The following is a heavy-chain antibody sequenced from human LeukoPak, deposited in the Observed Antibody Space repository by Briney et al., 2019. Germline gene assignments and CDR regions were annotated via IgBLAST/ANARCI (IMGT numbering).Heavy chain of an antibody. CDR2: ISGSGAST. CDR3: SFDSRFDY. V-gene: IGHV3-23*01. J-gene: IGHJ4*02. Sequence: GGSLRLSCAAPGFIFSTYAMNWVRQSPGKGLEWVSGISGSGASTYYTDSVKGRFTISRDNSKNTMYLQMNSLRGEDTAIYYCSFDSRFDYWGQGTLVSVSS. D-gene: IGHD3-22*01. CDR1: GFIFSTYA.